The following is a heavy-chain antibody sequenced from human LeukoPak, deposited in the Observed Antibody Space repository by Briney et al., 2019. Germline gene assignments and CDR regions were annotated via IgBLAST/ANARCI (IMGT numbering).Heavy chain of an antibody. J-gene: IGHJ6*03. CDR3: ARVGVLYYYYYMDV. V-gene: IGHV3-7*01. CDR2: IKQDGSEK. CDR1: GFTFSSYW. D-gene: IGHD3-10*01. Sequence: GGSLRLSCAASGFTFSSYWMSWVRQAPGKGLEWVANIKQDGSEKYYVDSVKGRFTISRDNAKNSLYLQMNSLRAEDTAVYYCARVGVLYYYYYMDVWGKGTTVTVSS.